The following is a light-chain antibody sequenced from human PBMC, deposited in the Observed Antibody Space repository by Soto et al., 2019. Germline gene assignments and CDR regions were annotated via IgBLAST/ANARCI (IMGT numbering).Light chain of an antibody. CDR3: QQYGSSPWT. V-gene: IGKV3-20*01. J-gene: IGKJ1*01. CDR2: DAS. CDR1: QSVSSSY. Sequence: EIVLTQSPGALSLSPWERATLSCRASQSVSSSYLAWYQQKPGQAPRLLIYDASSRATGIPDRFSGSGSGTDFTLTISRLEPEDFAVYYCQQYGSSPWTFGQGTKVDIK.